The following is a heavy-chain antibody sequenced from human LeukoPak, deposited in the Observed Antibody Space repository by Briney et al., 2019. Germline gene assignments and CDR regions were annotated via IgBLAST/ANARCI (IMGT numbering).Heavy chain of an antibody. Sequence: GGSLRLSCAASGFTLSVYGMHWVRQAPGKGLEWVAVIWNDGSNKYYADSVKGRFTISRDNSKNTLYLQMNSLRAEDTAVYSCARASGPFDYWGQGTLVTVSS. D-gene: IGHD3-10*01. V-gene: IGHV3-33*01. CDR2: IWNDGSNK. J-gene: IGHJ4*02. CDR3: ARASGPFDY. CDR1: GFTLSVYG.